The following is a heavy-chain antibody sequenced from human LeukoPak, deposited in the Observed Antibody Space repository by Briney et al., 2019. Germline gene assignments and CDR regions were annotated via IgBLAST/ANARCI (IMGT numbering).Heavy chain of an antibody. CDR1: GGSISSDY. J-gene: IGHJ5*02. D-gene: IGHD3-16*01. Sequence: SETLSLTCTVSGGSISSDYWNWIRQPAGKGVEWIERIYYSGSTSYHPSLKSRVTMSIDTSKNQFSLKLSSVTAADTAVYYCARGGDWFDPWGQGTLVTVSS. V-gene: IGHV4-4*07. CDR2: IYYSGST. CDR3: ARGGDWFDP.